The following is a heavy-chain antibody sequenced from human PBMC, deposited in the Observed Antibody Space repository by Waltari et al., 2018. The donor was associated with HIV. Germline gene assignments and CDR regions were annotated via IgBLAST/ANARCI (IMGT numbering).Heavy chain of an antibody. CDR1: GGSISSGRDY. Sequence: FTDSGGSISSGRDYCSWIRQPAGKRLEWIGRIYTSGSTNYNPSLKSRVTISVDTSKNQFSPKLSSVTAADTAVYYCAGGPGVPAAPPVGYFDYWGQGTLVSVSS. J-gene: IGHJ4*02. CDR3: AGGPGVPAAPPVGYFDY. D-gene: IGHD2-2*01. CDR2: IYTSGST. V-gene: IGHV4-61*02.